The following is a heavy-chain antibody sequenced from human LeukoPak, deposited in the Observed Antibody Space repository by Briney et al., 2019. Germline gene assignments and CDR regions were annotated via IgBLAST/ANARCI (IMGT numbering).Heavy chain of an antibody. Sequence: PSGTLSLTCTVSGGSISSYYWSWIRQPPGKGLEWIGYIYYSGSTNYNPSLKSRVTISVDTSKNQISLKLSSVTAADTAVYYCARHGHYYDTSGYYSIPDFWGQGTLVTVSS. CDR3: ARHGHYYDTSGYYSIPDF. CDR2: IYYSGST. J-gene: IGHJ4*02. CDR1: GGSISSYY. V-gene: IGHV4-59*08. D-gene: IGHD3-22*01.